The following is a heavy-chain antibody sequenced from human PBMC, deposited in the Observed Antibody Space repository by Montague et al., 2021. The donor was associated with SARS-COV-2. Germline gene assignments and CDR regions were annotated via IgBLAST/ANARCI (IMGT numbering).Heavy chain of an antibody. CDR3: ARTLTTKVVFDI. CDR2: IDWDDDK. D-gene: IGHD3-22*01. CDR1: GFSLSTSGMC. Sequence: PALVKPTQTLTLTCTFSGFSLSTSGMCVSWIRQPPGRALEWLARIDWDDDKYYSTSLKTRPTISKDTSKNQVVLTMTNMDPVDTATYYCARTLTTKVVFDIWGQGTMVTVSS. V-gene: IGHV2-70*11. J-gene: IGHJ3*02.